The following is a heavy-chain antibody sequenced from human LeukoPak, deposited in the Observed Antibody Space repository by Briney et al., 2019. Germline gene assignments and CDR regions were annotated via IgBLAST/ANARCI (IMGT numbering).Heavy chain of an antibody. CDR2: INPSGGST. V-gene: IGHV1-46*01. CDR3: ARYSQCSGGSCYSYYYGMDV. J-gene: IGHJ6*02. Sequence: GASVKVSCKASGYTFTSYYMHWVRQAPGQGLEWMGIINPSGGSTSYAQKFRGRVTMTRDTSTSTVYMELSSLRSEDTAVYYCARYSQCSGGSCYSYYYGMDVWGQGTTVTVSS. D-gene: IGHD2-15*01. CDR1: GYTFTSYY.